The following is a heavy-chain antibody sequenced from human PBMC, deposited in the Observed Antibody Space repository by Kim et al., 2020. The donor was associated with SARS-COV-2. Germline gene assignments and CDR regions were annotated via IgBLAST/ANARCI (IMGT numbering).Heavy chain of an antibody. D-gene: IGHD1-26*01. J-gene: IGHJ4*02. Sequence: SETLSLTCTVSGYSISSGYFWGWVRQPPGKGLEWIGSLYHSGNTYYNPSLKSRVTISVDTSKNQFSLKLSSVTAADTAVYYCARSHSWSYYLDYWGQGT. CDR1: GYSISSGYF. V-gene: IGHV4-38-2*02. CDR3: ARSHSWSYYLDY. CDR2: LYHSGNT.